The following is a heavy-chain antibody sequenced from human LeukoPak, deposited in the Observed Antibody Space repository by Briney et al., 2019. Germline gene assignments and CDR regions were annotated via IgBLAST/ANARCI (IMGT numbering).Heavy chain of an antibody. D-gene: IGHD3-10*01. Sequence: AGGSLRLSCAASGFTFSSYSMNWVRQAPGKGLEWVSSISSSSSYIYYADSVKGRFTVSRDNAKNSLYLQMNSLRAEDTAVYYCARDLGGSGNYYTNDAFDIWGQGTMVTVSS. CDR3: ARDLGGSGNYYTNDAFDI. V-gene: IGHV3-21*01. J-gene: IGHJ3*02. CDR2: ISSSSSYI. CDR1: GFTFSSYS.